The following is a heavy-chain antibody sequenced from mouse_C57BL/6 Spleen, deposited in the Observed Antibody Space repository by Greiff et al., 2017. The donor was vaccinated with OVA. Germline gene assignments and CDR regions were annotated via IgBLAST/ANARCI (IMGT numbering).Heavy chain of an antibody. D-gene: IGHD2-4*01. V-gene: IGHV14-3*01. J-gene: IGHJ3*01. Sequence: EVQLQQSVAELVRPGASVKLSCTASGFNIKYTYMHWVKQRPEQGLEWIGRIDPANGNTKYAPKFQGKATITADTSSNTAYLQLSSLTSEDTAIYYCARSGDYDDEGFAYWGQGTLVTVSA. CDR1: GFNIKYTY. CDR2: IDPANGNT. CDR3: ARSGDYDDEGFAY.